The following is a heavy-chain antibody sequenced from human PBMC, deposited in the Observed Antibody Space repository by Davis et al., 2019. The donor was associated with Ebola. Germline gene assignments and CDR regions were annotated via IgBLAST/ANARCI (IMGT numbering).Heavy chain of an antibody. V-gene: IGHV1-2*02. CDR2: VNPYSGHT. D-gene: IGHD2-21*02. J-gene: IGHJ4*02. Sequence: AASVKVSCKASGYTFTGYYMHWVRQAPGQGLEWMGWVNPYSGHTGYVEKFKGRVTMTGDPSISTAYMELSSLTIDDTAVYYCARGYSPKCRGGDCVNDFWGQGTLVTVST. CDR3: ARGYSPKCRGGDCVNDF. CDR1: GYTFTGYY.